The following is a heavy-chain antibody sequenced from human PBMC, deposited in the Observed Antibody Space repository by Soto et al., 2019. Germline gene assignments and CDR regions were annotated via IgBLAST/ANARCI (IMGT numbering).Heavy chain of an antibody. V-gene: IGHV3-23*01. CDR2: ISGSGGST. CDR3: AKDEGYCSGGSCYSWADYYYGMDV. Sequence: EVQLLESGGGLVQPGGSLRLSCAASGFTFSSYAMSWVRQAPGKGLEWVSAISGSGGSTYYADSVKGRFTISRDNSKNTLYLQMNSLRAEDTAVYYCAKDEGYCSGGSCYSWADYYYGMDVWGRGTTVTVSS. CDR1: GFTFSSYA. D-gene: IGHD2-15*01. J-gene: IGHJ6*02.